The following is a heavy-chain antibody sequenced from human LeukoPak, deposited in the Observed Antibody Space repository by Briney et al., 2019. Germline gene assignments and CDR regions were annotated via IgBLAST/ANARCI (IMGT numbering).Heavy chain of an antibody. Sequence: SETLSPTCTVSGGSISSGSYYWSWIRQPAGKGLEWIGRIYTSGSTNYNPSLKSRVTISVDTSKNQFSLKLSSVTAADTAVYYCAREGTYWGQGTLVTVSS. V-gene: IGHV4-61*02. CDR2: IYTSGST. J-gene: IGHJ4*02. CDR3: AREGTY. D-gene: IGHD1-7*01. CDR1: GGSISSGSYY.